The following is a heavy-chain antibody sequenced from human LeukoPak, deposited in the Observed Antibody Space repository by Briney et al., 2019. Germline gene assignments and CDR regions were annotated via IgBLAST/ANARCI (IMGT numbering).Heavy chain of an antibody. CDR2: ICSGGST. Sequence: GGSLRLSCAASGFTVSSNYMSWVRQAPGKGLEWVSVICSGGSTYYADSVKGRFTISRDNSKDTLHLQMNSLRAEDTAVYFCANGKSEYSTGWPRGTFWGQGTLVTVSA. CDR1: GFTVSSNY. CDR3: ANGKSEYSTGWPRGTF. D-gene: IGHD6-19*01. J-gene: IGHJ4*02. V-gene: IGHV3-53*01.